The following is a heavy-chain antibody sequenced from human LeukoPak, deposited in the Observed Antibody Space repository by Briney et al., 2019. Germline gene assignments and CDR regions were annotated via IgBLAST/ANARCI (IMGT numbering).Heavy chain of an antibody. CDR3: ARSLVKYYYYYMDV. J-gene: IGHJ6*03. V-gene: IGHV4-34*01. Sequence: SETLSLTCAVYGGSFSGYYWSWIRQPPGKGLEWIGSIYYSGSTYYNPSLKSRVTISVDTSKNQFSLKLSSVTAADTAVYYCARSLVKYYYYYMDVWGKGTTVTVSS. D-gene: IGHD6-13*01. CDR2: IYYSGST. CDR1: GGSFSGYY.